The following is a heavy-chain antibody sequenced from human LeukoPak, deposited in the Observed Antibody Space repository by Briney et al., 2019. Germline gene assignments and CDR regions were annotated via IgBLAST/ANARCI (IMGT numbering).Heavy chain of an antibody. D-gene: IGHD3-10*01. V-gene: IGHV4-34*01. J-gene: IGHJ5*02. Sequence: SETLSLTCAVYGGSFSGYYWSWIRQPPGKGLEWIGEINHSGSTNYNPSLKSRVSISVDTSKNQFSLKLISVTAADTAVYYCARLGWLYGSGSMNWFDPWGQGTLVTVSS. CDR3: ARLGWLYGSGSMNWFDP. CDR1: GGSFSGYY. CDR2: INHSGST.